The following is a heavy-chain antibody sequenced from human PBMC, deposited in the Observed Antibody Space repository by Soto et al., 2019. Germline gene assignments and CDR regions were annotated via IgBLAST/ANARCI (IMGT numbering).Heavy chain of an antibody. Sequence: GGSLRLSCAASGFTFSSYAMSWVRQAPGKGMEWVAAISGSGGSTYYADSVKGRFTISRENSKNTLYLQMNSLRAEDAAVYYCAKDLVGSNADYYDYWGQGTLVTVSS. V-gene: IGHV3-23*01. J-gene: IGHJ4*02. CDR2: ISGSGGST. D-gene: IGHD2-15*01. CDR1: GFTFSSYA. CDR3: AKDLVGSNADYYDY.